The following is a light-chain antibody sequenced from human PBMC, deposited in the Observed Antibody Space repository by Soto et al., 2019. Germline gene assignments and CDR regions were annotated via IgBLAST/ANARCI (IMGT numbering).Light chain of an antibody. J-gene: IGKJ1*01. CDR1: QSVGSY. CDR2: GAS. V-gene: IGKV3D-7*01. Sequence: DIVMTQSPATLSLSPGEGATLSCRASQSVGSYLSWYQQKPGQAPRLLIYGASTRATGIPPRFSGSGSGTDFTLTISSLQPEDFAVYYCQQDYKFPWTFDQGTKVDIK. CDR3: QQDYKFPWT.